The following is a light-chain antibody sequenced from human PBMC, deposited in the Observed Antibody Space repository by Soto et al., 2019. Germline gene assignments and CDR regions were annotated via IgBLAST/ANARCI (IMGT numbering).Light chain of an antibody. V-gene: IGKV3-11*01. CDR2: DAS. J-gene: IGKJ5*01. CDR3: QQRSKWPIT. CDR1: QSVSSY. Sequence: EIVLTQSPATLSLSPWERATLSCRASQSVSSYLARYQQKPGQAPRLLIYDASNRATGIPARFSGSGSGTDFTLTISSLELEDFAVYFCQQRSKWPITFGQGTRLEIK.